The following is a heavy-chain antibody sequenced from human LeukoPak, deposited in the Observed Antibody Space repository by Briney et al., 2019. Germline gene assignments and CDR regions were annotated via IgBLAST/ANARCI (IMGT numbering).Heavy chain of an antibody. J-gene: IGHJ4*02. CDR1: GFTFSIYA. V-gene: IGHV3-23*01. D-gene: IGHD2-2*02. CDR3: AKVPYCSSTSCYREPLDY. Sequence: GGSLRLSCAAFGFTFSIYAMSWVRQTPGKGLEWVSTLSGTGDSTYYADSVKGRFTISRDNPKNTLYLQMNSLRAEDSAVYYCAKVPYCSSTSCYREPLDYWGQGTLVTVSS. CDR2: LSGTGDST.